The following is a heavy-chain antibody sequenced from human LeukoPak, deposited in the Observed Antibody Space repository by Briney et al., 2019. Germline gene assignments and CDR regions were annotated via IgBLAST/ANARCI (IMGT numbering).Heavy chain of an antibody. J-gene: IGHJ6*02. V-gene: IGHV3-49*04. CDR2: IRSKAYGGTT. CDR3: TGVVVVVVPAAIGDYYGMDV. D-gene: IGHD2-2*01. Sequence: GGSLRLSCTASGFTFGDYAMRWVREAPGKGLEWVGFIRSKAYGGTTEYAASVKGRFTISRDDSKSIAYLQMNSLKTEDTAVYYCTGVVVVVVPAAIGDYYGMDVWGQGTTVTVSS. CDR1: GFTFGDYA.